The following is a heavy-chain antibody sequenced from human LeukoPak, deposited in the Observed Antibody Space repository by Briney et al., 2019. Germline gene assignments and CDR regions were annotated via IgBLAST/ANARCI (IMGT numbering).Heavy chain of an antibody. CDR1: GYIFTYYY. CDR2: INPSGGST. J-gene: IGHJ4*02. Sequence: ASVTVSCKASGYIFTYYYMHWVRQAPGQGLEWMGIINPSGGSTSYAQKFQGRVTMTRDTSTSTVYMELSSLRSEDTAVYYCARDPHGWDYWGQGTLVTVSS. V-gene: IGHV1-46*01. D-gene: IGHD4-17*01. CDR3: ARDPHGWDY.